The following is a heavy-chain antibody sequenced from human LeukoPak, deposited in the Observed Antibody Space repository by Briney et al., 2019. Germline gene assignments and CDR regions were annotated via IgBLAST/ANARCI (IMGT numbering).Heavy chain of an antibody. J-gene: IGHJ4*02. Sequence: GGSLRPSCAASGFTFDDYAMHWVRQAPGKGLEWFSLISGDGGSTTYYADSVKGRFTISRDNSKNSLYLQMNSLRTEDTALYSCAKDMGGWGKNGLDYWGQGTLVTVSS. V-gene: IGHV3-43*02. CDR3: AKDMGGWGKNGLDY. D-gene: IGHD3-16*01. CDR1: GFTFDDYA. CDR2: ISGDGGSTT.